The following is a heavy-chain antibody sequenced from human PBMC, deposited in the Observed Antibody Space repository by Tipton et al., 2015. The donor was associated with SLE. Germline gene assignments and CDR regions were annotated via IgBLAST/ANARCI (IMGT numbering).Heavy chain of an antibody. D-gene: IGHD2-8*02. CDR2: INWRGGST. Sequence: GSLRLSCAASGFKFDEYAMCWVRQVPGKGLEWVSGINWRGGSTGYGDSVKGRFTISRDNAQNSLYLQMNDLRAEDTALYYCARGGFCTGPSCYVSFWGQGTPVTVSS. CDR1: GFKFDEYA. V-gene: IGHV3-20*04. CDR3: ARGGFCTGPSCYVSF. J-gene: IGHJ4*02.